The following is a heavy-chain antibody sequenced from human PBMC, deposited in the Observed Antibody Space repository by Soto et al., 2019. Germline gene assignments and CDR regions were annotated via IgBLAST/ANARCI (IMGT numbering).Heavy chain of an antibody. Sequence: QLQLQESGPGLVKPSETLSLTCTVSGGSVSSSSFYWGWVRQPPGKGLEWIGSISYGGYTYYIQSLKSQATMSVDTATNQLSLTLNSVTAADTALYFCARHRRETGTFAQPLDSWGQGTLVTVSS. CDR3: ARHRRETGTFAQPLDS. V-gene: IGHV4-39*01. J-gene: IGHJ4*02. CDR2: ISYGGYT. CDR1: GGSVSSSSFY. D-gene: IGHD1-1*01.